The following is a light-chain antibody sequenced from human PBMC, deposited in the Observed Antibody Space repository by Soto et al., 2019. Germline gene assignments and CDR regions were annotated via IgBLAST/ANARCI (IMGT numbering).Light chain of an antibody. V-gene: IGKV1-5*03. J-gene: IGKJ1*01. CDR2: KAS. Sequence: DIQMTQSPSTLSASVGDRVTITCRASQTISSWLAWYQQKPGKAPKLLIYKASTLKSGVPSRFSGSGSCTEFTLTISSLQPDDFATYYCQHYNSYSEAFGQGTKVELK. CDR1: QTISSW. CDR3: QHYNSYSEA.